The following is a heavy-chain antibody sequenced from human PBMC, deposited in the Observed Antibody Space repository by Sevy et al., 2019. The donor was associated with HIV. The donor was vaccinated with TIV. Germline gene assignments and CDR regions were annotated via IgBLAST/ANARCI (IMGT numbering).Heavy chain of an antibody. D-gene: IGHD1-26*01. CDR3: AAGVGASDLDY. CDR2: IKSKTDGATR. V-gene: IGHV3-15*01. CDR1: GFTFNKAW. Sequence: GGSLRLSCVASGFTFNKAWMSWVRQAPGKGLEWVGRIKSKTDGATRDLAAPVKGRIIISRDDSKNTLYLQISNLKIEDTGVYFCAAGVGASDLDYWGQGTLVTVSS. J-gene: IGHJ4*02.